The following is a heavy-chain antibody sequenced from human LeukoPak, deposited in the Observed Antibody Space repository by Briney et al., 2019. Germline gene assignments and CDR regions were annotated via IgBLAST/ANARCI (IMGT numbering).Heavy chain of an antibody. V-gene: IGHV3-23*01. CDR3: ARVTGCVDY. CDR2: IRGSGGST. D-gene: IGHD3-9*01. Sequence: GGSLRLSCAASGFSFSSYAMGWVRQAPGKGLDWVSEIRGSGGSTYYADSVKGRFTISRDNSKNTLYLQMNGLRAEDTAVYFCARVTGCVDYWGQGTLVTVSS. CDR1: GFSFSSYA. J-gene: IGHJ4*02.